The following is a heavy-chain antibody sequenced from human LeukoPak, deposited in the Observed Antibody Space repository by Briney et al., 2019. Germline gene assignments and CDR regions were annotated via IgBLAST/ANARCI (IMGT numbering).Heavy chain of an antibody. CDR1: GYTFTSYD. CDR3: AGYEAVIDAFDL. CDR2: MNPNSGNT. J-gene: IGHJ3*01. D-gene: IGHD2-21*01. V-gene: IGHV1-8*03. Sequence: ASVKVSCKASGYTFTSYDINWVRQATGQGLEWMGWMNPNSGNTGYAQKFQGRVTITRNTSISTAYMELSSLRSEDTAVYYCAGYEAVIDAFDLWGQGTMVTVS.